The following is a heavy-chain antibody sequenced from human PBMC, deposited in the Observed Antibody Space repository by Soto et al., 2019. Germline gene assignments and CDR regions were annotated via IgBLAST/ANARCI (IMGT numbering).Heavy chain of an antibody. CDR1: GGSISSSSYY. CDR3: ARQPRILTGGVFDY. CDR2: IYYSGST. D-gene: IGHD3-9*01. Sequence: PSETLSLTCTVSGGSISSSSYYWGWIRQPPGKGLEWIGSIYYSGSTYYNPSLKSRVTISVDTSKNQFSLKLSSVTAADTAVYYCARQPRILTGGVFDYWGQGTLVTVSS. J-gene: IGHJ4*02. V-gene: IGHV4-39*01.